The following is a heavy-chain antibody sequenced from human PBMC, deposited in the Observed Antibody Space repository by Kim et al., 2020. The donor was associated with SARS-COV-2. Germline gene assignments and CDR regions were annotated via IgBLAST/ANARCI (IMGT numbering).Heavy chain of an antibody. CDR2: IFGSGHGT. D-gene: IGHD2-2*01. CDR3: AKNVHITSVTFLWYFDL. V-gene: IGHV3-23*01. J-gene: IGHJ2*01. CDR1: RFTFSSSA. Sequence: GGSLRLSCVASRFTFSSSAMTWIRQAPGMGLEWVSTIFGSGHGTYYADSVKGRFVVSRHNSKNTLYLQMNKLRGDDTAIYYCAKNVHITSVTFLWYFDLWCRGSSVTVS.